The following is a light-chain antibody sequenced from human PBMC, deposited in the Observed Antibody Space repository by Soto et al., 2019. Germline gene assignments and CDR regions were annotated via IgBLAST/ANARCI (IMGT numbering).Light chain of an antibody. Sequence: QSALTQPPSASVSPGQSVTISCTGTNNDVGRYNYVSWYQQHPGKAPKVIISDVSERPSGVPDRFSGSKSGNTASLTVSGLQAEDEADYYCSSYAGSNIWVFGGGTKLTVL. CDR2: DVS. V-gene: IGLV2-8*01. J-gene: IGLJ3*02. CDR3: SSYAGSNIWV. CDR1: NNDVGRYNY.